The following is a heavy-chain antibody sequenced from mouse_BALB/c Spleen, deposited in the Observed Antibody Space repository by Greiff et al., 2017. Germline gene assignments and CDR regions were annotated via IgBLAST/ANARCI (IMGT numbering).Heavy chain of an antibody. CDR1: GFTFSSYA. CDR3: ARVVARNYFDY. J-gene: IGHJ2*01. Sequence: EVHLVESGGGLVKPGGSLKLSCAASGFTFSSYAMSWVRQTPEKRLEWVASISSGGSTYYPDSVKGRFTISRDNARNILYLQMSSLRSEDTAMYYCARVVARNYFDYWGQGTTLTVSS. CDR2: ISSGGST. D-gene: IGHD1-1*01. V-gene: IGHV5-6-5*01.